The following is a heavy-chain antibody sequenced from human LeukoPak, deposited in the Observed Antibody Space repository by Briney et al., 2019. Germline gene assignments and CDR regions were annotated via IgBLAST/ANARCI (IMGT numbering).Heavy chain of an antibody. V-gene: IGHV1-69*13. CDR3: ARWGICSSTSCYTNWFDP. CDR2: IIPIFGTA. J-gene: IGHJ5*02. CDR1: GYTFTSYG. Sequence: ASVKVSCKASGYTFTSYGISWVRQAPGQGLEWMGGIIPIFGTANYAQKFQGRVTITADESTSTAYMELSSLRSEDTAVYYCARWGICSSTSCYTNWFDPWGQGTLVTVSS. D-gene: IGHD2-2*02.